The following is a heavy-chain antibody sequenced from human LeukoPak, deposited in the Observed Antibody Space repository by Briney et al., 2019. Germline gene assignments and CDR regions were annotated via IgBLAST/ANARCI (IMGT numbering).Heavy chain of an antibody. CDR3: ARRTGYYDGFDY. CDR2: IYYSGST. D-gene: IGHD3/OR15-3a*01. J-gene: IGHJ4*02. CDR1: GGSISSYY. Sequence: SETLSLTCTVSGGSISSYYWSWIRRPPGEGLEWIGYIYYSGSTNYNPSLKSRVTISVDTSKNQFSLKVSSVTAADTAVYYCARRTGYYDGFDYWGQGTLVTVSS. V-gene: IGHV4-59*01.